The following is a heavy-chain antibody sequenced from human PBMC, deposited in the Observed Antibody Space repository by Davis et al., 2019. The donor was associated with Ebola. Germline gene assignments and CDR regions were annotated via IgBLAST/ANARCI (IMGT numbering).Heavy chain of an antibody. CDR2: ITYDGSTQ. J-gene: IGHJ4*02. D-gene: IGHD3-22*01. CDR1: GFIFSTYV. Sequence: GESLKISCATSGFIFSTYVMHWVRQAPGKGLEWVSHITYDGSTQYYGDSVKGRFTISSDNATNSLYLQMNSLRAEDTAVYYCAKHDDDTVDYWGQGTLVTVSS. V-gene: IGHV3-30*18. CDR3: AKHDDDTVDY.